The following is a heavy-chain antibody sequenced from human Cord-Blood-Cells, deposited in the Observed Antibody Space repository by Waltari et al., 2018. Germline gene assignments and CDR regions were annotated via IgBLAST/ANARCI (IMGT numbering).Heavy chain of an antibody. J-gene: IGHJ4*02. D-gene: IGHD3-3*01. CDR1: GGSISSSSYY. Sequence: QLQLQESGPGLVKPSETLSLTCTVSGGSISSSSYYWGWIRQPPGKGLEWIGSFYYSGSTYYNPSLKSRVTISVDTSKNQFSLKLSSVTAADTAVYYCARGNVLRFLEWLLPLDYWGQGTLVTVSS. CDR2: FYYSGST. V-gene: IGHV4-39*01. CDR3: ARGNVLRFLEWLLPLDY.